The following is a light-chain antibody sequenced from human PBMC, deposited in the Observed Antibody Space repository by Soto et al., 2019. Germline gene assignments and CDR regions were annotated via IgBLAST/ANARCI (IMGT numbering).Light chain of an antibody. CDR3: QQYGSSGT. CDR1: QSVRNNY. V-gene: IGKV3-20*01. Sequence: EIVLTQSPGTLSLSPGERATLSCRASQSVRNNYLAWYQQKPGQAPRLLIYGASNRATGIPDRFSGSGSGTDVALTISSLEPEDFAVYYCQQYGSSGTFGQGTKVDIK. CDR2: GAS. J-gene: IGKJ1*01.